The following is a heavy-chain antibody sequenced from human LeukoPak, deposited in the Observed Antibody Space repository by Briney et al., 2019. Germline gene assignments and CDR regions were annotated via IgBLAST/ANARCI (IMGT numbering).Heavy chain of an antibody. Sequence: GGSLRLSCAASGFTFSSYGMHWVRRAPGKGLEWVAVIWYDGSNKYYADSVKGRFTISRDNSKNTLYLQMNSLRAEDTAVYYCAKDSYYYDSSGSFDYWGQGTLVTVSS. CDR3: AKDSYYYDSSGSFDY. J-gene: IGHJ4*02. V-gene: IGHV3-33*06. CDR2: IWYDGSNK. D-gene: IGHD3-22*01. CDR1: GFTFSSYG.